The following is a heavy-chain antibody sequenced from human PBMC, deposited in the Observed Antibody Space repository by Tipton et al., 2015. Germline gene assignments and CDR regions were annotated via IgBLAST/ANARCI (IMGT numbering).Heavy chain of an antibody. Sequence: LRLSCAVSAYSISSDYYWGWIRQPPGKGLEWIGSISHSGNTYYNPSLKSRVTMSRDTSKNQFSLTVTSVTAADTAVYYCARSRYTVTPDSWGQGTLVTVSS. D-gene: IGHD4-17*01. CDR1: AYSISSDYY. CDR2: ISHSGNT. CDR3: ARSRYTVTPDS. V-gene: IGHV4-38-2*01. J-gene: IGHJ4*02.